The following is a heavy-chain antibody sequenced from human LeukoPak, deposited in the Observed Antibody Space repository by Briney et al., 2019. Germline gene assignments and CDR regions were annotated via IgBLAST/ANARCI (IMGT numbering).Heavy chain of an antibody. D-gene: IGHD6-25*01. Sequence: ASVKVSCKASGYTFTGYFMHWVRQAPGQGLEWMGWINPNSGGTSYLQNFQCRVTMTRDTSISTAYMDLSRLRSDDTAVYYCARGRPGDYFDYWGQGTLVTVSS. CDR1: GYTFTGYF. CDR2: INPNSGGT. J-gene: IGHJ4*02. V-gene: IGHV1-2*02. CDR3: ARGRPGDYFDY.